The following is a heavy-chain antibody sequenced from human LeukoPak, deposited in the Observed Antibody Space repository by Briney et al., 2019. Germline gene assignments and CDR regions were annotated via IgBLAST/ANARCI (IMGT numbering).Heavy chain of an antibody. D-gene: IGHD3-16*02. Sequence: GGSLRLSCTASGFTFGDYAMSWVRQTPGKGLEWVGFIRSKAYGGTTEYAASVKGRFTISRDDSKSIAYLQMNSLKTEDTAVYYCTRDSPADDYVWGSYRSPDYWGQGTLVTVSS. CDR3: TRDSPADDYVWGSYRSPDY. J-gene: IGHJ4*02. CDR1: GFTFGDYA. V-gene: IGHV3-49*04. CDR2: IRSKAYGGTT.